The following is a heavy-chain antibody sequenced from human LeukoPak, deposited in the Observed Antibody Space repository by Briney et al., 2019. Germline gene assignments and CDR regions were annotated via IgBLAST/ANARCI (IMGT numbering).Heavy chain of an antibody. CDR3: ARTGYCSSTSCYPTNAFDI. J-gene: IGHJ3*02. CDR1: GGSISSSSHY. CDR2: IYYSGST. Sequence: PSETLSLTCTVSGGSISSSSHYWGWIRQPPGKGLEWIGSIYYSGSTYYNPSLTGRVTISVDTSKNQFSLKLSSVTAVDTAVYYCARTGYCSSTSCYPTNAFDIWGQGTMVTVSS. V-gene: IGHV4-39*01. D-gene: IGHD2-2*01.